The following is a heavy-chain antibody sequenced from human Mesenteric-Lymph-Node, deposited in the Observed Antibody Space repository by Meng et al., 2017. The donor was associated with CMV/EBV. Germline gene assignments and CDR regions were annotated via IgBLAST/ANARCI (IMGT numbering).Heavy chain of an antibody. J-gene: IGHJ4*02. CDR2: IYYSGST. D-gene: IGHD2-2*01. V-gene: IGHV4-31*02. CDR1: GSISSGGYY. CDR3: AREYCSSTSCYAYFDY. Sequence: GSISSGGYYWSWIRQHPGKGLEWIGYIYYSGSTYYNPSLKSRVTISVDTSKNQFSLKLSSVTAADTAVYYCAREYCSSTSCYAYFDYWGQGTLVTVSS.